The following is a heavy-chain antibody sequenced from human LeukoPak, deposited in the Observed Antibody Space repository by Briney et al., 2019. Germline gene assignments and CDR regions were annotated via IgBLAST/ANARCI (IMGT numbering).Heavy chain of an antibody. Sequence: PGGSLRLSCAASGFTFSSYGMHWVRQAPGKGLEWVAFIRYDGSNKYYADSVKGRFTISRDNSKNTLYLRMNSLRAEDTAVYYCARDGPPNYYGQVVGYFDYWGQGTLVTVSS. CDR2: IRYDGSNK. V-gene: IGHV3-30*02. D-gene: IGHD3-10*01. CDR3: ARDGPPNYYGQVVGYFDY. J-gene: IGHJ4*02. CDR1: GFTFSSYG.